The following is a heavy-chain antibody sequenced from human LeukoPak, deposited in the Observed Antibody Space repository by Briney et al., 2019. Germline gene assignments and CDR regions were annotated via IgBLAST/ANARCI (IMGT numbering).Heavy chain of an antibody. D-gene: IGHD5-18*01. CDR2: INNDGSTT. Sequence: PGGSLRLSCAASGFTFSEAWMHWVRQAPGKGLVWVSRINNDGSTTRYADSVKGRFTISRDNAKNTLYLQMNSLRAEDTAVYYCARDLTYSYGYGYWGQGTLVTVSS. J-gene: IGHJ4*02. CDR3: ARDLTYSYGYGY. CDR1: GFTFSEAW. V-gene: IGHV3-74*01.